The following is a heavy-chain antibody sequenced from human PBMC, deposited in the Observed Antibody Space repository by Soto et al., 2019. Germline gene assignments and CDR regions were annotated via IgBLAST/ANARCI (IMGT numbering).Heavy chain of an antibody. CDR2: IFSSDDK. CDR1: GFSLSNTRMG. CDR3: ARTEKAFEVVSYHYFGMDV. D-gene: IGHD3-3*01. V-gene: IGHV2-26*01. J-gene: IGHJ6*02. Sequence: SGPTLVNLTETLTLTCTVSGFSLSNTRMGVSWVRQPPGKALEWLAHIFSSDDKSYSTSLRSRLTISKDTSKSQVVLTMTNMDPVDTATYYCARTEKAFEVVSYHYFGMDVWGQGTTVTVSS.